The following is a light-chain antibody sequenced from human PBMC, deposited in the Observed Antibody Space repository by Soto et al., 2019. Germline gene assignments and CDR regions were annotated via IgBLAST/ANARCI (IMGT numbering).Light chain of an antibody. J-gene: IGKJ1*01. Sequence: EIEMTQSPATLSLAPGESVTLSCRASESVSTNLAWYQQKAGQAPRLLIYGASTRATGIQASFSGSGSGTEFTLTIRGLQSEDFAVYYCKQYSIWRTCGQGTKVDIK. CDR2: GAS. CDR1: ESVSTN. CDR3: KQYSIWRT. V-gene: IGKV3D-15*01.